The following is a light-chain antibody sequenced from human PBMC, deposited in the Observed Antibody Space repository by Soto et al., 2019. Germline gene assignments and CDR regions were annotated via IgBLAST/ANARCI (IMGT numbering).Light chain of an antibody. Sequence: QSVLTQPPSASGTPGQRVTISCSGSSSNIGSNYVYWYQQLPGTAPKLLIYRNNQWPSGVPDRFSGSKSGTSASLAISGLRSEDEADYYCAAWDDSLSVVVFGRGTNSPS. CDR3: AAWDDSLSVVV. V-gene: IGLV1-47*01. CDR2: RNN. CDR1: SSNIGSNY. J-gene: IGLJ2*01.